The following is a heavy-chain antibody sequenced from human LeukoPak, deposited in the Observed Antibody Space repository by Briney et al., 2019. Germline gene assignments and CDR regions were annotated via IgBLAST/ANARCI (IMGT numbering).Heavy chain of an antibody. J-gene: IGHJ4*02. Sequence: PSETLSLTCTVSGGSISSYYWSWIRQPPGKGLEWIGYIYYSGSTNYNPSLKSRVTISVDTSKNQFSLKPSSVTAADTAVYYCARGPLSSGWYYFDYWGQGTLVTVSS. CDR3: ARGPLSSGWYYFDY. D-gene: IGHD6-19*01. CDR2: IYYSGST. CDR1: GGSISSYY. V-gene: IGHV4-59*01.